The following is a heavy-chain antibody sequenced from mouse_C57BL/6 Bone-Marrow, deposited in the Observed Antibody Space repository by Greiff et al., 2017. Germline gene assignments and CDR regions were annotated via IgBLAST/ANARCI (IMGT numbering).Heavy chain of an antibody. V-gene: IGHV2-3*01. CDR1: GFSLTSYG. CDR2: IWGDGST. CDR3: AKGLLWLRHWYFDV. D-gene: IGHD2-2*01. Sequence: VQLQESGPGLVAPSQSLSITCTVSGFSLTSYGVSWVRQPPGKGLEWLGVIWGDGSTNYHSAPISRLSTSKDNSKSQVILKLNILQTDDTATYYCAKGLLWLRHWYFDVWGTGTTVTVSS. J-gene: IGHJ1*03.